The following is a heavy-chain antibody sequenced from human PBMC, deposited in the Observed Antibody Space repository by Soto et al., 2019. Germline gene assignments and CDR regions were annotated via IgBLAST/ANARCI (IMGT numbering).Heavy chain of an antibody. CDR2: IYYSGST. V-gene: IGHV4-39*01. CDR1: GGSINSSSYF. J-gene: IGHJ5*02. Sequence: SETLSLTCSVSGGSINSSSYFWGWVRQPPGKGLERIGSIYYSGSTYYNPSLRTRVTISVDTSNTQLSLKLSSVTAADTAVFYCARHYSSGSRNWFDPWVQGTLVTVSS. CDR3: ARHYSSGSRNWFDP. D-gene: IGHD6-19*01.